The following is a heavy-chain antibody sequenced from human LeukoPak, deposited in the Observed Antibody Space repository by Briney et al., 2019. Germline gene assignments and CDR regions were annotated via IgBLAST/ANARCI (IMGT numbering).Heavy chain of an antibody. V-gene: IGHV3-21*01. D-gene: IGHD2-15*01. J-gene: IGHJ4*02. CDR1: GFTFSGSA. Sequence: GGSLRLSCAASGFTFSGSAMHWVRQGPGKGLEWVSTIDFSGDYIYYADSLKGRFTISRDNAKNSVHLQMNSLRAEDTAVYYCARSVFSGVVAAQHEFDDWGQGTLVTVSS. CDR3: ARSVFSGVVAAQHEFDD. CDR2: IDFSGDYI.